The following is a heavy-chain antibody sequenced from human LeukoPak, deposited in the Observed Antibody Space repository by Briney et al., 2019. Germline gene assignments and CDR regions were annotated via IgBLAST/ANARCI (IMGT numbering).Heavy chain of an antibody. J-gene: IGHJ4*02. CDR1: GFTFSSCA. V-gene: IGHV3-23*01. Sequence: GGSLRLSCAASGFTFSSCAIYWVRRAPGKGLEWVSGISGSGGDTYFADSVKGRFTISRDNSKNTVFLQMDSLRAEDTAVYYCARTTAGYSSGRYPGWPIDYWGQGTLVTVSS. CDR3: ARTTAGYSSGRYPGWPIDY. CDR2: ISGSGGDT. D-gene: IGHD6-19*01.